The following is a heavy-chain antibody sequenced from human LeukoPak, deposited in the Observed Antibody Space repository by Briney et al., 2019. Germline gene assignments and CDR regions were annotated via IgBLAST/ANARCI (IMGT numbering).Heavy chain of an antibody. CDR2: ISSSSTYI. V-gene: IGHV3-21*01. Sequence: GGSLRLSCAASGFTFSLYSMNWVRQAPGKGLEWVSSISSSSTYIYYADSVKGRFTISRDNAKNSLYLQMNSLRAEDTAVYYCARGDSSGYYYGHYWGQGALVTVSS. J-gene: IGHJ4*02. CDR3: ARGDSSGYYYGHY. CDR1: GFTFSLYS. D-gene: IGHD3-22*01.